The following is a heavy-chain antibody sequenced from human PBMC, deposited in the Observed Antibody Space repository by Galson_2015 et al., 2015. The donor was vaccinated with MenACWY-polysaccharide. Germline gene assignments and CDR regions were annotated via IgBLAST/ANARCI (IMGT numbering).Heavy chain of an antibody. CDR2: ITYDGSDQ. D-gene: IGHD6-19*01. Sequence: LRLSCAASGFTFSSYGLHWVRQAPGKGLEWVTYITYDGSDQNYARSVKGRFTISRDNSKSMLYLQMDSLRAEDTAVYHCAKREARNSGPFDLWGQGALVTVSS. V-gene: IGHV3-30*18. CDR3: AKREARNSGPFDL. CDR1: GFTFSSYG. J-gene: IGHJ4*02.